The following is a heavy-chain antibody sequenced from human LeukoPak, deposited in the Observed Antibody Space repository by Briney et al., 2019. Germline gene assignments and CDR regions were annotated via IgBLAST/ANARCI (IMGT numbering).Heavy chain of an antibody. Sequence: SETLSLTCTVSGGSISSYYWGWIRQPPGKVLEWIGYIYYSGSTNYNPSLKSRVTISVETSKNEFSLKLRSVTAADTAVYYCARVTGYRIEDYFDYWGQGTLVTVSS. J-gene: IGHJ4*02. D-gene: IGHD6-13*01. CDR3: ARVTGYRIEDYFDY. CDR1: GGSISSYY. CDR2: IYYSGST. V-gene: IGHV4-59*01.